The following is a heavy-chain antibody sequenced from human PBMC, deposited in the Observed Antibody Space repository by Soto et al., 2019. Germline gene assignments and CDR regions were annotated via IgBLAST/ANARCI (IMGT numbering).Heavy chain of an antibody. CDR1: GGSVSSSDW. V-gene: IGHV4-4*02. J-gene: IGHJ4*02. D-gene: IGHD2-21*02. CDR2: IHHSGST. CDR3: ARTLYCGGDCYSFDS. Sequence: QVQLQESGPGLVKPSGTLSLTCAVSGGSVSSSDWWSWVRQSTGKGLEWIGEIHHSGSTNYNPSLTSRVAISVDKSKNQFYLKLSSVTAADTAVYYCARTLYCGGDCYSFDSWGQGTLVTVSS.